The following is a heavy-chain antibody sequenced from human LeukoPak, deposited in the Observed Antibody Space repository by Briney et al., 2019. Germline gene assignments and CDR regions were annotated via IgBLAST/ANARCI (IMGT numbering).Heavy chain of an antibody. CDR1: GGTFSSYY. V-gene: IGHV1-46*01. CDR2: INPSGGST. D-gene: IGHD1-26*01. CDR3: ARRELAGSTAYFDY. J-gene: IGHJ4*02. Sequence: ASVKVSCKASGGTFSSYYIHWVRQAPGQGLEWMGIINPSGGSTNYAQDFQGRVTMTRDTSTSTVYMELSSLRSEGTAVYYCARRELAGSTAYFDYWGQGTLVTVSS.